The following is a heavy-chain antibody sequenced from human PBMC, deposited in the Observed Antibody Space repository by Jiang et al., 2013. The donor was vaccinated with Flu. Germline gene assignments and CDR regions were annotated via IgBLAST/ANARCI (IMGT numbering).Heavy chain of an antibody. CDR3: ARGVDTQRT. D-gene: IGHD5-18*01. CDR2: IYNSGST. Sequence: QTLSLTCTVSGGSISSGGYYWSWVRQHPGKGLEWIGYIYNSGSTYYNPSLKSRVTISMDTSKNQFSLKLTSATAADTAVYYCARGVDTQRTWGQGTLVTVSS. J-gene: IGHJ5*02. CDR1: GGSISSGGYY. V-gene: IGHV4-31*03.